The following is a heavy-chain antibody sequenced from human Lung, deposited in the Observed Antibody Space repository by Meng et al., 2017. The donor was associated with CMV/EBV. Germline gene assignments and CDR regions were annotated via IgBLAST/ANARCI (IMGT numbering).Heavy chain of an antibody. J-gene: IGHJ4*02. CDR1: GFTSSSYW. V-gene: IGHV3-7*01. Sequence: GGSLRLXCAASGFTSSSYWMSWVRQAPGKGLEWVANIKQDGSEKYYVDSVKGRFTISRDNAKNSLYLQMNSLRAEDTAVYYCARGRVGTTWLDWGQGTLV. D-gene: IGHD2/OR15-2a*01. CDR3: ARGRVGTTWLD. CDR2: IKQDGSEK.